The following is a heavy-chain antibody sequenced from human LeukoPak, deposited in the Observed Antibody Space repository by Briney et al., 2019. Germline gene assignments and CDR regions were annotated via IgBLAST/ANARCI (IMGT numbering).Heavy chain of an antibody. CDR2: INHSGST. Sequence: PSETLSLTCAVYGGSFSGYYWSWIRQPPGKGLEWIGEINHSGSTNYNPSLKSRVTISVDTSENQFSLKLSSVTAADTAVYYCASLIYCSSTSCYQRRRPYYYYGMDVWGQGTTVTVSS. J-gene: IGHJ6*02. D-gene: IGHD2-2*01. CDR3: ASLIYCSSTSCYQRRRPYYYYGMDV. CDR1: GGSFSGYY. V-gene: IGHV4-34*01.